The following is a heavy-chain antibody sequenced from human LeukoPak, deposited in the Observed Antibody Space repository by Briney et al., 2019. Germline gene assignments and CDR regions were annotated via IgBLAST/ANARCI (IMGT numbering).Heavy chain of an antibody. CDR2: INPNSGGT. J-gene: IGHJ3*02. V-gene: IGHV1-2*02. CDR3: TRGYSNEEDAFDI. CDR1: GYTFTGYY. D-gene: IGHD6-13*01. Sequence: ASVKVSCKASGYTFTGYYMHWVRQAPGQGLEWMGWINPNSGGTDYAQKFQGRVTMTRDTSISTAYMELSRLRSDDTAVYYYTRGYSNEEDAFDIWGQGTMVTVSS.